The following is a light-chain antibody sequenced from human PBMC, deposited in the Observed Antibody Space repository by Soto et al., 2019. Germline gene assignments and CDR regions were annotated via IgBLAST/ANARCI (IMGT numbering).Light chain of an antibody. CDR2: AAS. Sequence: EVVMTQSPVNLSVSPGERATLSCRASQSVSTHLAWYQQKPGQAPKLLIYAASTRVTGISARFSGSGSGTEFSLTLSSLQSEDFGIYYCLQYNDSPVYTFGHGTNVEVK. CDR3: LQYNDSPVYT. J-gene: IGKJ2*01. CDR1: QSVSTH. V-gene: IGKV3-15*01.